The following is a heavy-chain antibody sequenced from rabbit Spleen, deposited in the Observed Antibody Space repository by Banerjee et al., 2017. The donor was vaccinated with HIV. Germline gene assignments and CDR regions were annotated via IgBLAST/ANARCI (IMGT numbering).Heavy chain of an antibody. CDR1: GFSFSSSYW. V-gene: IGHV1S43*01. CDR3: AQANGVSGKIPTYFKL. J-gene: IGHJ4*01. D-gene: IGHD1-1*01. CDR2: VWTNSGNT. Sequence: QQQLVESGGGLVKPEGSLTLTCTASGFSFSSSYWMSWVRQAPGKGLELIACVWTNSGNTWYASWVNGRFTISRSTSLNTVDLKMSRLTAADTATYFCAQANGVSGKIPTYFKLWGPGTLVTVS.